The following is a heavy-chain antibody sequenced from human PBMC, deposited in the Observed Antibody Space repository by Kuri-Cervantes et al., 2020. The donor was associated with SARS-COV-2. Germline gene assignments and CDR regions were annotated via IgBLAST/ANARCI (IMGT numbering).Heavy chain of an antibody. Sequence: GSLRLSCAVSGDSFSSSTWWSWVRQPPGKGLQWIGEIYHSGSTNYNPSLKSRVTISIDKSKNQLSLKLTSVTAADTAVYFCAKGGCGGDCYPPQHYYFYMDVWGTGTTVTVSS. CDR1: GDSFSSSTW. V-gene: IGHV4-4*01. CDR2: IYHSGST. CDR3: AKGGCGGDCYPPQHYYFYMDV. D-gene: IGHD2-21*02. J-gene: IGHJ6*03.